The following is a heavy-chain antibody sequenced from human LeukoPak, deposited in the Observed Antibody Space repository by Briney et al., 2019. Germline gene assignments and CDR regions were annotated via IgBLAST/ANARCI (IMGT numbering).Heavy chain of an antibody. V-gene: IGHV4-59*01. J-gene: IGHJ4*02. CDR2: IYYGGST. Sequence: PSETLSLTCTVSGGSISNYYWSWIRQPPGKGLEWIGYIYYGGSTSYNPSLKSRVTISVDTSKNQFSLKLTSVTAADTAVYYCARGSRWDRLDYWGQGTLVTVSS. CDR3: ARGSRWDRLDY. D-gene: IGHD6-13*01. CDR1: GGSISNYY.